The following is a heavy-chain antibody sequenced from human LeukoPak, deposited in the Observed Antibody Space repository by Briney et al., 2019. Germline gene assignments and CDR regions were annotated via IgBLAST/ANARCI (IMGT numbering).Heavy chain of an antibody. D-gene: IGHD1-1*01. Sequence: SVKVSCKASGGTFSSYAFSWVRQPPGQGLEWMGGIIPIFGTANYAQKFQGRVTITTDESTSTAYMELSSLRSEDTAVYYCAREHDSFDPWGQGTLVTVSS. J-gene: IGHJ5*02. V-gene: IGHV1-69*05. CDR3: AREHDSFDP. CDR2: IIPIFGTA. CDR1: GGTFSSYA.